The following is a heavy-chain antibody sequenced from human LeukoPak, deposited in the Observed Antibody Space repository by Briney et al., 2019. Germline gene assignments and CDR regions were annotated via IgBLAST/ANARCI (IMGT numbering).Heavy chain of an antibody. D-gene: IGHD3-9*01. CDR1: GFTFTSYA. Sequence: GGSLRLSCAASGFTFTSYAMSWVRQAPGKGLEWVSAISGSGTNSYYADSVKGRFTISRDNSKNTLYLQMNSLRAEDTAVYYCARALVLRYFDWFSYMDYWGQGTLVTVSS. V-gene: IGHV3-23*01. CDR2: ISGSGTNS. CDR3: ARALVLRYFDWFSYMDY. J-gene: IGHJ4*02.